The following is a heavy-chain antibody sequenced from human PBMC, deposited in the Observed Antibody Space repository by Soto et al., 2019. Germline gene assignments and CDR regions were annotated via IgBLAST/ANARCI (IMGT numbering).Heavy chain of an antibody. J-gene: IGHJ3*02. D-gene: IGHD2-2*01. Sequence: SVNVSCKPSGATFTSYAISWVRQAPGQGLEWMGVIIPICGTANYAQKFQGRVTITADESTSTAYMELSSLRSEDTAVYYCARAGGSMGHCAFDNWGQGTTVPV. V-gene: IGHV1-69*13. CDR3: ARAGGSMGHCAFDN. CDR2: IIPICGTA. CDR1: GATFTSYA.